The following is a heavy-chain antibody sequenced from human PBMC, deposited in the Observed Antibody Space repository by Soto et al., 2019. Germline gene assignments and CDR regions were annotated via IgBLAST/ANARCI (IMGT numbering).Heavy chain of an antibody. J-gene: IGHJ5*02. CDR3: VRTARQGAVAPHWFDR. Sequence: SETLSLTCTVSGASIRSTDYYWSWIRQAPGKGLEWIGYVYYTGSTYYNPSLMSRLTISVDTSKNQFSLKLTSATAAETAVYYCVRTARQGAVAPHWFDRWGQGTQVTVSS. CDR2: VYYTGST. D-gene: IGHD2-21*02. V-gene: IGHV4-30-4*01. CDR1: GASIRSTDYY.